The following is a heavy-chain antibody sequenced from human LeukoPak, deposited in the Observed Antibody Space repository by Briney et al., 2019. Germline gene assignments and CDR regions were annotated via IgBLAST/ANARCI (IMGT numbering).Heavy chain of an antibody. Sequence: GGSLRLSCAASGFTFDDYGMSWVRQAPGKGLEWVSGINWNGGSTGYADSVKGRFTISRDNAKNSLYLQMNSLRAEDPALYYCTSGPLYYYYYKDVWGKGTTVTVSS. J-gene: IGHJ6*03. CDR3: TSGPLYYYYYKDV. CDR1: GFTFDDYG. V-gene: IGHV3-20*04. CDR2: INWNGGST.